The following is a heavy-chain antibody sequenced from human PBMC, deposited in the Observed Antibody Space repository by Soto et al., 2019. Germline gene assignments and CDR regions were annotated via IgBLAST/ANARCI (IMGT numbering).Heavy chain of an antibody. D-gene: IGHD6-6*01. V-gene: IGHV4-61*01. CDR1: GGSVNSDTFY. CDR2: IYYTGST. J-gene: IGHJ4*02. CDR3: AREFSNSPEAFDS. Sequence: QVHLQESGPGQVKPSETLSLICTVSGGSVNSDTFYWSWIRQPPGRGLEWIGYIYYTGSTNYNPSLKSRVSISIDTSRNQFSLKLSSVTAAGTAVYYCAREFSNSPEAFDSWGQGSLVTVSS.